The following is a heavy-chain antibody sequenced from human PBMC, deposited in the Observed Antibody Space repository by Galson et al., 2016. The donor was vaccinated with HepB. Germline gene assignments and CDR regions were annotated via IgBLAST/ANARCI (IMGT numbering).Heavy chain of an antibody. CDR2: IKPDGRET. V-gene: IGHV3-7*04. CDR1: GFIFSDFW. D-gene: IGHD5-12*01. J-gene: IGHJ4*02. CDR3: ARAQWIPARRAAYFDH. Sequence: SLRLSCAASGFIFSDFWMNWVRQAPGKGLEWVANIKPDGRETYYVDSVKGRFTISRDNAKSSLSLQMDSLRGDDTAVYYCARAQWIPARRAAYFDHWGQGIMVTVSS.